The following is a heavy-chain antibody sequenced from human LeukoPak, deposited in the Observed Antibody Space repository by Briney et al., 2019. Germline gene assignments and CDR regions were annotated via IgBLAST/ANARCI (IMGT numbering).Heavy chain of an antibody. CDR3: ARELHRYYDFWSGYRNWFDP. V-gene: IGHV4-34*01. CDR1: GGSFSGYY. CDR2: INHSGST. J-gene: IGHJ5*02. D-gene: IGHD3-3*01. Sequence: SETLSLTCAVYGGSFSGYYWSWIRQPPGKGLEWIGEINHSGSTNYNPSLKSRVTISVDTSKNQFSLKLSSVTAADTAVYYCARELHRYYDFWSGYRNWFDPWGQEPWSPSPQ.